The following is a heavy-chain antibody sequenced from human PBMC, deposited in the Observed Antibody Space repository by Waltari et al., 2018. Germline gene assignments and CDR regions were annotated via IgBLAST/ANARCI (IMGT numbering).Heavy chain of an antibody. CDR2: IDSAGHT. Sequence: EVQLVESGGGLVQPGGSVRLSCAASGFTSSSYDWHCVRQVTGKRLEWVSAIDSAGHTSFADAVTGRFTISRENAKNSMYLQMNSLTAGDTAVYYCVKEGVPTPGNWYFDLWGRGTLVTVSS. J-gene: IGHJ2*01. CDR1: GFTSSSYD. CDR3: VKEGVPTPGNWYFDL. D-gene: IGHD1-1*01. V-gene: IGHV3-13*01.